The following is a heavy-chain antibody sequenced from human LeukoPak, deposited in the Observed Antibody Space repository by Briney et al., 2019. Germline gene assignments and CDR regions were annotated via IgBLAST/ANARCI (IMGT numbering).Heavy chain of an antibody. D-gene: IGHD2-2*01. J-gene: IGHJ4*02. CDR2: ISGSGGST. CDR1: GFTFSSYA. CDR3: AKDGGYCSSTSCRSDY. Sequence: GSLRLSCAASGFTFSSYAMSWVRQAPGKGLEWVSAISGSGGSTYYADSVKGRFTISRDNSKNTLYLQMNSLRAEDTAVYYCAKDGGYCSSTSCRSDYWGQGTLVTVSS. V-gene: IGHV3-23*01.